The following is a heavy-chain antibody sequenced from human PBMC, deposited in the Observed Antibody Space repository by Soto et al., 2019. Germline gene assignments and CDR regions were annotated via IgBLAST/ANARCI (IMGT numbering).Heavy chain of an antibody. CDR3: ARSAARHRPSYGMDV. J-gene: IGHJ6*02. CDR2: ISSSSSTI. V-gene: IGHV3-48*02. D-gene: IGHD6-6*01. CDR1: GFTFSSYS. Sequence: GGSLRRSCSASGFTFSSYSMNWVRQAPWKGLEWVSYISSSSSTIYYADSVKGRFTISRDNAKNSLYLQMNSLRDEDTAVYYCARSAARHRPSYGMDVWGQGTTVTVSS.